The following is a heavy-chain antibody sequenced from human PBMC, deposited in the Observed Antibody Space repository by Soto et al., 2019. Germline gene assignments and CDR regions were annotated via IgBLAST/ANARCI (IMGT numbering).Heavy chain of an antibody. D-gene: IGHD6-19*01. Sequence: HPGGSLRLSCAASGFTFSSYAMSWVRQAPGKGLEWVSAISGSGGSTYYADSVKGRFTISRDNSKNTLYLQMNSLRAEDTAVYYCAKDLKSPVAGYNWFDPWGQGTLVTVSS. CDR2: ISGSGGST. V-gene: IGHV3-23*01. CDR1: GFTFSSYA. J-gene: IGHJ5*02. CDR3: AKDLKSPVAGYNWFDP.